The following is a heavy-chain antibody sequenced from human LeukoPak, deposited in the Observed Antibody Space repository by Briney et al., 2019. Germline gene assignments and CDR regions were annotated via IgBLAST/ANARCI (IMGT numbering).Heavy chain of an antibody. CDR2: ISHSGSI. V-gene: IGHV4-4*02. CDR3: AKGLGAY. Sequence: SETLSLTCAVSGASISSPNWWNWVRQSPGKELEWVGEISHSGSINYNPSLKSRVTISIDKSKNDLSLKLNSVTDADTAVYYCAKGLGAYWGQGTLVTVSS. CDR1: GASISSPNW. D-gene: IGHD3-16*01. J-gene: IGHJ4*02.